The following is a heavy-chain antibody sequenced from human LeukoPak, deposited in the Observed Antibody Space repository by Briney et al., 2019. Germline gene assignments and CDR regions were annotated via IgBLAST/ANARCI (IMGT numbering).Heavy chain of an antibody. J-gene: IGHJ4*02. D-gene: IGHD1-26*01. V-gene: IGHV3-74*01. Sequence: GSLRLSCAASGFTFRDYWMHWVRQVPGSGPVWVARINSDGTAISHADSVKGRFTISRDNANNMVFLQMSSLRAEDTAVYYCVRDIVGAFGYWGQGTPVTVFS. CDR3: VRDIVGAFGY. CDR1: GFTFRDYW. CDR2: INSDGTAI.